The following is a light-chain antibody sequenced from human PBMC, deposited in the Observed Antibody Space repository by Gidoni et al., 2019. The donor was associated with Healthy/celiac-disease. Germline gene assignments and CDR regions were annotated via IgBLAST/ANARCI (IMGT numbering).Light chain of an antibody. CDR1: SSDVGGYNY. CDR3: RSYTSSSMRV. CDR2: DVS. V-gene: IGLV2-14*01. J-gene: IGLJ3*02. Sequence: QSALTQPASASASPGQSITISCTGTSSDVGGYNYVSWYQQHPGKAPKLMIYDVSNRPSGVSNRFSGSESGNTASLTISGLQAEDEADYYCRSYTSSSMRVFGGGTKLTVL.